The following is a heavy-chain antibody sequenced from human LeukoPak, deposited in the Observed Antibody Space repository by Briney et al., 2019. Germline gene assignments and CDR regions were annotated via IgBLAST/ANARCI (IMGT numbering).Heavy chain of an antibody. D-gene: IGHD1-20*01. J-gene: IGHJ4*02. V-gene: IGHV3-30*02. CDR2: IWYDGSNK. Sequence: GGSLRLSCAASGFPFSSYGMHGVRQAPGEGLEWVAYIWYDGSNKYYADCVKGRFHIPRDNYKNILYLQVYRLRAEETAVYHCAKACYPVTGCNDYWGQGTRVTVSS. CDR3: AKACYPVTGCNDY. CDR1: GFPFSSYG.